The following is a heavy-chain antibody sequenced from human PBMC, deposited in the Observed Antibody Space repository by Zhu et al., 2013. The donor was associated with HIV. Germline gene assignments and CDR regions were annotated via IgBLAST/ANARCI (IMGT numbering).Heavy chain of an antibody. V-gene: IGHV1-18*01. J-gene: IGHJ6*02. CDR1: GYTFVSYG. D-gene: IGHD3-10*01. Sequence: QVQLVQSGAEVKEPGASVKVSCKASGYTFVSYGITWVRQAPGQGLEWMGWISNYNGNTRYPQKFQGRVTMSTDTSTSTAYMELRSLRSDDTAVYYCARGGHSAPADVWGQGTTVTVSS. CDR2: ISNYNGNT. CDR3: ARGGHSAPADV.